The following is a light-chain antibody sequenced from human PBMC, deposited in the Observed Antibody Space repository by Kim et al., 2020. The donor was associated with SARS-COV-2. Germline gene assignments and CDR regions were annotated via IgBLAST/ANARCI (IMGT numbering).Light chain of an antibody. Sequence: GQWVTLTCTGTSSDVGGYTYVSWYQQNPGKAPKLMIYDVSKLPSGVSSRFSGSKSGNTASLTISGLQSEDEANYHCCSYTSSSTWVFGGGTQLTVL. CDR1: SSDVGGYTY. J-gene: IGLJ3*02. CDR2: DVS. V-gene: IGLV2-14*04. CDR3: CSYTSSSTWV.